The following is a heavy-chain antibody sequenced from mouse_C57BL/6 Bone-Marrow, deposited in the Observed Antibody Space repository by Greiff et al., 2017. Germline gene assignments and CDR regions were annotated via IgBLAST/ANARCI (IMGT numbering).Heavy chain of an antibody. CDR2: IYPGSGST. Sequence: QVQLQQSGAELVKPGASVKMSCKASGYTSTSYWITWVKQRPGQGLEWIGDIYPGSGSTNYNEKFKSKATLTVDTSSSTAYMQLSSLTSEDSAVYYCAREVFLPYYYAMDYWGQGTSVTVSS. D-gene: IGHD2-1*01. V-gene: IGHV1-55*01. J-gene: IGHJ4*01. CDR3: AREVFLPYYYAMDY. CDR1: GYTSTSYW.